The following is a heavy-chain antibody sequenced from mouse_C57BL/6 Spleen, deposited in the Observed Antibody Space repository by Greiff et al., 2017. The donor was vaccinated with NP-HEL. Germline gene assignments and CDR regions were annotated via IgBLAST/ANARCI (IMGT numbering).Heavy chain of an antibody. CDR3: ASTMITTYYAMDY. J-gene: IGHJ4*01. Sequence: QVQLQQSGAELVKPGASVKLSCKASGYTFTSYWMHWVKQRPGQGLEWIGMIHPNSGSTNYNEKFKSKATLTVDKSSSTAYMQLSSLTSEDSAVYYCASTMITTYYAMDYWGQGTSVTVSS. D-gene: IGHD2-4*01. CDR1: GYTFTSYW. V-gene: IGHV1-64*01. CDR2: IHPNSGST.